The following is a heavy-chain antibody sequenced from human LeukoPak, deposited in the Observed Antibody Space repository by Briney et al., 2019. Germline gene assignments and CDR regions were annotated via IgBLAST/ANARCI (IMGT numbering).Heavy chain of an antibody. D-gene: IGHD3-22*01. CDR1: VGSFSGYY. CDR2: INHSGST. V-gene: IGHV4-34*01. Sequence: SETLSLTCAVYVGSFSGYYWSWIRQTPGKGLEWIGEINHSGSTNYNPSLKSRVTISVDTSKNQFSLKLSSVTAADTAVYYCARQRGDEYYYETIGYDYVGSQFDPWGQGTLVTVSS. J-gene: IGHJ5*02. CDR3: ARQRGDEYYYETIGYDYVGSQFDP.